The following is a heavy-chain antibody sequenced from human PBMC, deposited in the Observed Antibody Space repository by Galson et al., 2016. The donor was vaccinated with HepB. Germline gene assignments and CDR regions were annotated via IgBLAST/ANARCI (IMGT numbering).Heavy chain of an antibody. Sequence: SLRLSCAASGFTFSTYGMHWVRQAPGKGLEWVAVISHDGSNKYYTDTVKGRFTISRDNSKNTLFLQMNSLRAEDTAVYYCAKDQGGLRFYDYLTYTPLDYWGRGTLVTVSS. D-gene: IGHD3-9*01. CDR2: ISHDGSNK. CDR1: GFTFSTYG. V-gene: IGHV3-30*18. J-gene: IGHJ4*02. CDR3: AKDQGGLRFYDYLTYTPLDY.